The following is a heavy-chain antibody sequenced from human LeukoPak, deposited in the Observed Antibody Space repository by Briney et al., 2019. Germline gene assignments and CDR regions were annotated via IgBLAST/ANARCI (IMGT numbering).Heavy chain of an antibody. CDR1: GGSISSYY. V-gene: IGHV4-4*07. CDR2: IYTSGST. Sequence: ASETLSLTCTVSGGSISSYYWSWVRQPAEKGLEWIGRIYTSGSTNYNPSLKSRVTMSVDTSKNQFSLKLSSVTAADTAVYYCARGRTAGEGELFDPWGQGTLVTVSS. CDR3: ARGRTAGEGELFDP. J-gene: IGHJ5*02. D-gene: IGHD6-13*01.